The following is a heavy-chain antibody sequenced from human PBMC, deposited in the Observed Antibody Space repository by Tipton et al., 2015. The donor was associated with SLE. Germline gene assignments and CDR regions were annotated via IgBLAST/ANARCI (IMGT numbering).Heavy chain of an antibody. J-gene: IGHJ4*02. V-gene: IGHV3-30*04. Sequence: SLRLSCAASGFTFSSYAMHWVRQAPGKGLEWVAVISYDGSNKYYADSVKGRFTISRDNSKNTLYLQMNSLRAEDTAVYYCARGRWAGSYYFDYWGQGTLVTVSS. CDR1: GFTFSSYA. CDR3: ARGRWAGSYYFDY. D-gene: IGHD6-19*01. CDR2: ISYDGSNK.